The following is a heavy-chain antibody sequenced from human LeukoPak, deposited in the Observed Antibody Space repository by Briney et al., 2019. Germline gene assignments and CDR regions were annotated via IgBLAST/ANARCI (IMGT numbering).Heavy chain of an antibody. J-gene: IGHJ4*02. D-gene: IGHD3-3*01. CDR2: IIPIFGTA. V-gene: IGHV1-69*05. Sequence: EASVKVSCKASGSTFSSYAISWVRQAPGQGLEWMGGIIPIFGTANYAQKFQGGVTITTDESTSTAYMELSSLRSEDTAVYYCARVVRGWSGYYSPFDYWGQGTLVTVSS. CDR1: GSTFSSYA. CDR3: ARVVRGWSGYYSPFDY.